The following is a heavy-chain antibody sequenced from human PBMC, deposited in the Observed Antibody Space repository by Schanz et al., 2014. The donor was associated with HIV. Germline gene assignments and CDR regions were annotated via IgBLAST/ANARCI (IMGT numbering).Heavy chain of an antibody. CDR1: GFTFSTYA. J-gene: IGHJ4*02. CDR2: ISISGETT. D-gene: IGHD5-18*01. V-gene: IGHV3-23*01. CDR3: ARGLPADY. Sequence: EVQLLESGGGLVQPGGSLRLSCAASGFTFSTYAMSWVRQAPGKGLEWVSGISISGETTYYADSVKGRFTISRDNSKNTLYLQMNSLRAEDTAVYYCARGLPADYWGQGTLVTVSS.